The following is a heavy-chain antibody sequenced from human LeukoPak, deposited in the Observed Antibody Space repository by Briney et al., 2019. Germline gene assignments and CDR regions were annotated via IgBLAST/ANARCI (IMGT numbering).Heavy chain of an antibody. CDR1: GFTFSSYA. Sequence: SGESPRLSCAASGFTFSSYAMSWVRQAPGKGLEWVSPISGSAYYADSVKGRFTISRDNSKNTLYLQMNSLRAEDTAVYYCAKGRGYSSSSGIDYWGQGTLVTVSS. D-gene: IGHD6-6*01. CDR2: ISGSA. CDR3: AKGRGYSSSSGIDY. J-gene: IGHJ4*02. V-gene: IGHV3-23*01.